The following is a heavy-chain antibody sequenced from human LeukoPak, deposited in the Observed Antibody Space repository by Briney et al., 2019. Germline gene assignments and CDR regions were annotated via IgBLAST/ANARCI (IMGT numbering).Heavy chain of an antibody. V-gene: IGHV3-48*03. CDR2: ISSSGSTI. Sequence: GGSLRLSCAASGFTFSSYEMNWVRQAPGKGLEWVSYISSSGSTIYYADSVKGRFTISRDNAKNSLYLQMNSLRAEDTAVYYCARGGLRYCSSTSCYPTEYFQHWGQGTLVTVSS. J-gene: IGHJ1*01. CDR3: ARGGLRYCSSTSCYPTEYFQH. CDR1: GFTFSSYE. D-gene: IGHD2-2*01.